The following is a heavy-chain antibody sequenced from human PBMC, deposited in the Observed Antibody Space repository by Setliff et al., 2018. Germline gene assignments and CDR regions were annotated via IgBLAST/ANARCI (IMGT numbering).Heavy chain of an antibody. D-gene: IGHD3-9*01. CDR1: GGSISSSSYY. CDR2: IYYSGST. CDR3: ASRGQGFNNPFDY. Sequence: SETLSLTCTVSGGSISSSSYYWGWIRQPPGKGLEWIGSIYYSGSTYYNPSLKSRVTISVDTSKNQFSLKLSSVTAADTAVYYCASRGQGFNNPFDYWGQGTLVTVSS. V-gene: IGHV4-39*07. J-gene: IGHJ4*02.